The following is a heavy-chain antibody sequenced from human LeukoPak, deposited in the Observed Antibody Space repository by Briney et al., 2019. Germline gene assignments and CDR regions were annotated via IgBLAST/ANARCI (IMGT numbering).Heavy chain of an antibody. CDR3: ARRRSRGYKDDAFGI. D-gene: IGHD3-22*01. CDR2: IKQDGSEK. CDR1: GFTFSSYW. Sequence: PGGSLRLSCAASGFTFSSYWMNWVRQAPGKGLEWVANIKQDGSEKYYVDSVKGRFTISRDNAKNSLYLQMNSLRAEDTAVYYCARRRSRGYKDDAFGIWGQGTIVTVSS. J-gene: IGHJ3*02. V-gene: IGHV3-7*01.